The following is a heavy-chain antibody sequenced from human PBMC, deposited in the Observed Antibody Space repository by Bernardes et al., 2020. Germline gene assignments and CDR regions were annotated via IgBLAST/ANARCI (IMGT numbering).Heavy chain of an antibody. CDR2: ISSSSSYI. V-gene: IGHV3-21*01. D-gene: IGHD2-2*01. CDR1: GFTFSSYS. CDR3: ARWTQGRPAAIGGFCDY. J-gene: IGHJ4*02. Sequence: GGSLRLSCAASGFTFSSYSMNWVRQAPGKGLEWVSSISSSSSYIYYADSVKGRFTISRDNAKNSLYLQMNSLRAEDTAVYYCARWTQGRPAAIGGFCDYWGQGTLVTVSS.